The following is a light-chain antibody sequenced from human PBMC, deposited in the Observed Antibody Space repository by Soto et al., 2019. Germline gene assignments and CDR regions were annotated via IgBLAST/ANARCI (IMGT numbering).Light chain of an antibody. J-gene: IGLJ1*01. V-gene: IGLV2-14*01. CDR3: VPYTTSASYV. Sequence: ALTQPASVSGSPGQSITISCTGTSSDVGGFIFVSWYQQHPGRAPKLMIYDVSNRPSGVSNRFSGSKSGNTASLTISGLQADDDADYYCVPYTTSASYVFGTGTKVTVL. CDR2: DVS. CDR1: SSDVGGFIF.